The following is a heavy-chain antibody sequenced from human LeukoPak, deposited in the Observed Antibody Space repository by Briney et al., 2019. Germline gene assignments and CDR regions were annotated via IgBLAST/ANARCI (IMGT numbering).Heavy chain of an antibody. J-gene: IGHJ1*01. V-gene: IGHV7-4-1*02. CDR3: ARDRATMIVVDQYFQH. D-gene: IGHD3-22*01. CDR2: INTNTGNP. Sequence: GASVKVSCKASGYTFTSYAMNWVRQAPGQGLEWMGWINTNTGNPTYAQGFTGRFVFSLDTSVSTAYLQISSLKAEDTAVYYCARDRATMIVVDQYFQHWGQGTLVTVSS. CDR1: GYTFTSYA.